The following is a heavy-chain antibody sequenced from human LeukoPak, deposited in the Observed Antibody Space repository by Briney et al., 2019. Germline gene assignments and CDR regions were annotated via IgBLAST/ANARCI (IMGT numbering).Heavy chain of an antibody. J-gene: IGHJ4*02. CDR1: GGSISTYY. CDR2: IYYSGST. D-gene: IGHD4-17*01. V-gene: IGHV4-59*01. CDR3: ARSYGDYINFDY. Sequence: PSETLSLTCTVSGGSISTYYWNWIRQPPGKGLEWIGYIYYSGSTNCNPSLKSRVTISVDTSKNQFSLNLTSVTAADTAVYYCARSYGDYINFDYWGQGGLVTVSS.